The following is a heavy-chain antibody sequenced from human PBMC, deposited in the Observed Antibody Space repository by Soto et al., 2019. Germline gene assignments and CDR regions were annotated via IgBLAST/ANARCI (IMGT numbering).Heavy chain of an antibody. D-gene: IGHD2-15*01. J-gene: IGHJ6*02. Sequence: QVQLEQSGAEVKKPGSSLKVSCKATGGTFSNYAISWVRQAPGQGLEWMAGIIPVYGTPSYAQRFQDRVNIIADESTATAYMEVHSLRSEDTAIYYCSIVTAYGMDVWGPGTTVIVSS. V-gene: IGHV1-69*01. CDR1: GGTFSNYA. CDR2: IIPVYGTP. CDR3: SIVTAYGMDV.